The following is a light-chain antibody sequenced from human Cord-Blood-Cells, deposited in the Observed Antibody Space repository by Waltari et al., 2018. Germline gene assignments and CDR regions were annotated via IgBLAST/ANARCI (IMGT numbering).Light chain of an antibody. CDR1: QSISSY. V-gene: IGKV1-39*01. CDR2: AAS. CDR3: QQSYSTPQA. Sequence: DIQMTQSPSSLSASVEDRVTITCRASQSISSYLNWYQQKPGKAPKLLIYAASSLQSGVPSRFSVSGSGTDFTLTISSLQPEDFATYYCQQSYSTPQAFGPGTKVDIK. J-gene: IGKJ3*01.